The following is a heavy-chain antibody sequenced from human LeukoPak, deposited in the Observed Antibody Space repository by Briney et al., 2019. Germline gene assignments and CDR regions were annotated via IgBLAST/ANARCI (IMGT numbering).Heavy chain of an antibody. Sequence: SVKVSCKASGGTFSSYAISWVRQAPGQGLEWMGGIIPIFGTANYAQKFQGRVTITADKSTSTAYMELSSLRSEDTAVYYCARVVTGTTYPTFDYWGQGTLVTVSS. CDR1: GGTFSSYA. D-gene: IGHD1-7*01. CDR3: ARVVTGTTYPTFDY. V-gene: IGHV1-69*06. CDR2: IIPIFGTA. J-gene: IGHJ4*02.